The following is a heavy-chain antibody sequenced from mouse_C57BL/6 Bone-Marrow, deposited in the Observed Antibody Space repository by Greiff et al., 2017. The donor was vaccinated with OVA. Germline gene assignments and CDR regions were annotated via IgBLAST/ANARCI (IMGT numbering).Heavy chain of an antibody. CDR3: TAITTVVAKGLRYFDV. Sequence: EVQLQQSGAELVRPGASVKLSCTASGFNIKDDYMHWVKQRPEQGLEWIGWIDPENGDTEYASKFQGKATITADKSSNTAYLQLSSLTSVDTAVYYCTAITTVVAKGLRYFDVWGTGTTVTVSS. CDR2: IDPENGDT. D-gene: IGHD1-1*01. CDR1: GFNIKDDY. V-gene: IGHV14-4*01. J-gene: IGHJ1*03.